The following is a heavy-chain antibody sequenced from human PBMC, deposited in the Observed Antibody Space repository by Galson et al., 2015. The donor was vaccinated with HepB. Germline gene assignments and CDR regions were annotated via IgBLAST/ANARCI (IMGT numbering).Heavy chain of an antibody. CDR3: ARDISYYDILTGYYNGWAFDI. J-gene: IGHJ3*02. Sequence: SLRLSCAASGFTFSSYSMNWVRQAPGKGLEWVSYISSSSSTIYYADSVKGRFTISRDNAKNSLYLQMNSLRAEDTAVYYCARDISYYDILTGYYNGWAFDIWGQGTMVXVSS. V-gene: IGHV3-48*01. CDR2: ISSSSSTI. CDR1: GFTFSSYS. D-gene: IGHD3-9*01.